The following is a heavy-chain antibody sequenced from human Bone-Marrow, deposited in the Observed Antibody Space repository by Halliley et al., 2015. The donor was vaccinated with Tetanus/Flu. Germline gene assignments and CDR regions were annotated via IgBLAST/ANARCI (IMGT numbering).Heavy chain of an antibody. V-gene: IGHV4-59*09. CDR2: ISYRGTT. D-gene: IGHD2-21*01. J-gene: IGHJ4*02. Sequence: LEGIGFISYRGTTNCNPPLEGRVTISVDTPKSQCPLGLTSVTAADTAVYYCVRGGFASSRFDYWGQGLLVTVSS. CDR3: VRGGFASSRFDY.